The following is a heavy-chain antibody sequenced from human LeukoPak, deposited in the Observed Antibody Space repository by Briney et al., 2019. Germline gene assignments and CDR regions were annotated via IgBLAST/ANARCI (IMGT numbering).Heavy chain of an antibody. CDR2: IHISGST. Sequence: SQTLSLTCTVSGDSISSDSYNWNWLRQPAGKGLEWIGRIHISGSTNHNPSLKSRVTLSVDTSKNQFSLKLSSVTAADTAVYYCARDTYKYDSSGYYYYYYGMDVWGQGTTVTVSS. D-gene: IGHD3-22*01. V-gene: IGHV4-61*02. CDR3: ARDTYKYDSSGYYYYYYGMDV. CDR1: GDSISSDSYN. J-gene: IGHJ6*02.